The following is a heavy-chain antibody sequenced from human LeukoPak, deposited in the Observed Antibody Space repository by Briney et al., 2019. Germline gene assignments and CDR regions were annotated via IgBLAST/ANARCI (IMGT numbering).Heavy chain of an antibody. CDR3: ARDTRAAGFDY. D-gene: IGHD6-19*01. J-gene: IGHJ4*02. CDR2: ISSSGSTI. CDR1: GFTFSSYS. V-gene: IGHV3-48*04. Sequence: GGSLRLSCAASGFTFSSYSMNWVRQAPGKGLEWLSYISSSGSTIYYADSVKGRFTISRDNAKNSLYLQMNSLRAEDTAVYYCARDTRAAGFDYWGQGTLVTVSS.